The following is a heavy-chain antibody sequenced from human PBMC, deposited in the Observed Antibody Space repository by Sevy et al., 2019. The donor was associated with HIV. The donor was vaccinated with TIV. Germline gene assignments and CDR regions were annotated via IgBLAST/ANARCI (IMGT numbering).Heavy chain of an antibody. Sequence: GGSLRLSCAASGFTFSSYEMNWVRQAPGKGLEWVSSISSSSSYIYYADSVKGRFTISRDNAKNSLYLQMNSLRAEDTAVYYCARESPSRVVVISGFDYWGQGTLVTVSS. J-gene: IGHJ4*02. CDR3: ARESPSRVVVISGFDY. CDR1: GFTFSSYE. V-gene: IGHV3-21*01. CDR2: ISSSSSYI. D-gene: IGHD3-22*01.